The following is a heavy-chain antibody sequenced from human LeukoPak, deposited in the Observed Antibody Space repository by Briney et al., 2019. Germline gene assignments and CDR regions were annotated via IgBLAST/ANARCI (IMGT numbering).Heavy chain of an antibody. CDR1: GCNFIKYA. CDR2: ISGSGGST. D-gene: IGHD6-19*01. Sequence: GGSLRLSCAAAGCNFIKYAMIGVGQAPGKGLEWVSAISGSGGSTYYADSVKGRFTISRDNSKNTLAQQMIRLRAKYKAVLYCAKGLLTVAGTHYWGQGTLVTVSS. V-gene: IGHV3-23*01. J-gene: IGHJ4*02. CDR3: AKGLLTVAGTHY.